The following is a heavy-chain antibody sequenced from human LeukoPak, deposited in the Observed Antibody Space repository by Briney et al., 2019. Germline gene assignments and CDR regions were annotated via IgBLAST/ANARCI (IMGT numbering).Heavy chain of an antibody. Sequence: GESLRLSCTASGFTFSDCDMDWFRQAPGKGLQWVSSISYMGDHRYYADSAKGRFTISRDNAKNSLYLQMDNLRADDTAVYYCGKAFPPLRVAAAGDYWGQGTLVTVSS. CDR2: ISYMGDHR. D-gene: IGHD6-25*01. J-gene: IGHJ4*02. V-gene: IGHV3-21*06. CDR3: GKAFPPLRVAAAGDY. CDR1: GFTFSDCD.